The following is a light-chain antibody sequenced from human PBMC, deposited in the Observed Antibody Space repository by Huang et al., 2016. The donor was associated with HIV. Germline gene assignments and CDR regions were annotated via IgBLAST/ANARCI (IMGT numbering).Light chain of an antibody. CDR3: QQSYSAPPLT. CDR1: QTISSY. CDR2: SSS. V-gene: IGKV1-39*01. Sequence: DIQMTQSPSSLSASVGDRVTITCRASQTISSYLNWYQQKPGKAPHLLIYSSSSLQSCVPSRFSGSGSGTDFTLTISSLQPEDFATYYCQQSYSAPPLTFGGGTKVEI. J-gene: IGKJ4*01.